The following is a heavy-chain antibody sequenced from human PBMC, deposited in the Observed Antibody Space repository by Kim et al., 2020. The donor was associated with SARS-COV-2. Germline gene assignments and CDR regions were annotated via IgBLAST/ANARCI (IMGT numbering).Heavy chain of an antibody. CDR3: ARDGKYCSGGSCYRGGFGY. CDR1: GFTFSSYG. V-gene: IGHV3-33*01. Sequence: GGSLRLSCAASGFTFSSYGMHWVRQAPGKGLEWVAVIWYDGSNKYYADSVKGRFTISRDNSKNTLYLQMNSLRAEDTAVYYCARDGKYCSGGSCYRGGFGYWGQGTLVTVSS. CDR2: IWYDGSNK. J-gene: IGHJ4*02. D-gene: IGHD2-15*01.